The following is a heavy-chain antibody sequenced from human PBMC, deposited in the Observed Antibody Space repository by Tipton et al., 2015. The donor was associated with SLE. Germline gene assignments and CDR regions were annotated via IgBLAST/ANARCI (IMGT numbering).Heavy chain of an antibody. CDR1: GGSISSGDYY. CDR3: ARRADYGDRNCFDP. CDR2: IYTSGST. Sequence: TLSLTCTVSGGSISSGDYYWSWIRQPAGKGLEWIGHIYTSGSTNYNPPLKSRVTISVDTSKNQLSLKLTPVTAADTAVYYCARRADYGDRNCFDPWGQGTLVTVSS. D-gene: IGHD4-17*01. V-gene: IGHV4-61*09. J-gene: IGHJ5*02.